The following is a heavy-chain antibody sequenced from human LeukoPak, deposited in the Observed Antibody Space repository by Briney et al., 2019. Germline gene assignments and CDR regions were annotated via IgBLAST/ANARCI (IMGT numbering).Heavy chain of an antibody. CDR2: IYYSGST. V-gene: IGHV4-31*03. CDR1: GGSISSGGYY. CDR3: ARGNYYYYYMDV. Sequence: SETLSLTCTVSGGSISSGGYYWSWIRQHPGKGLEWIGYIYYSGSTYYNPSLKSRVTISVDTSKNQFSLKLSSVTAADTAVYYCARGNYYYYYMDVWGKGTTATVSS. J-gene: IGHJ6*03.